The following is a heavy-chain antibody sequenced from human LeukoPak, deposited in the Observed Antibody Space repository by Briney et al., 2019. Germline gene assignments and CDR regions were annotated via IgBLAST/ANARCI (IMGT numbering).Heavy chain of an antibody. Sequence: GGSLRLSCAASGFTFSSYAMSWVRQAPGKGLEWVSAISGSGGSTYYADSVKGRFTISRDNSKNTLYLQMNSLRAEDSAVYYCAKNAGYSYGLYYFDYWGQGTLVTVSS. CDR1: GFTFSSYA. D-gene: IGHD5-18*01. CDR3: AKNAGYSYGLYYFDY. J-gene: IGHJ4*02. V-gene: IGHV3-23*01. CDR2: ISGSGGST.